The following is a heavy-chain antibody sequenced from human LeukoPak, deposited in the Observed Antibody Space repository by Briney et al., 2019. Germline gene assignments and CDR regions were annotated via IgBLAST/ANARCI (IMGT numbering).Heavy chain of an antibody. D-gene: IGHD4-17*01. Sequence: SETLSLTCTVSGGSISSYYWSWIRQPPGKGLEWIGYIYYSGSTNYNPSLKSRVTISVDTSKNQFSLKLSSVTAAGTAVYYCARVYDDYGDHGFDPWGQGTLVTVSS. CDR2: IYYSGST. J-gene: IGHJ5*02. CDR3: ARVYDDYGDHGFDP. CDR1: GGSISSYY. V-gene: IGHV4-59*01.